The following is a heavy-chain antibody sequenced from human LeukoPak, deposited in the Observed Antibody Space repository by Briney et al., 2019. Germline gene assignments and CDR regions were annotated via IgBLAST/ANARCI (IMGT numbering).Heavy chain of an antibody. J-gene: IGHJ5*02. CDR2: IKQDGSEK. Sequence: GGSLRLSCAASGFTFSSYWMSWVRQAPGKGLEGVANIKQDGSEKYYADSVKGRFTIPRDNAKNSLYLQMNSLRAEDTAVYYCARDDCSSISCYHNWFDPWGQGTLVTVSS. D-gene: IGHD2-2*01. V-gene: IGHV3-7*01. CDR3: ARDDCSSISCYHNWFDP. CDR1: GFTFSSYW.